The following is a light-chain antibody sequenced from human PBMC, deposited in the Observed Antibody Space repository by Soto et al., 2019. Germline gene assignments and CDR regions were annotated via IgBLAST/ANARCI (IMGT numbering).Light chain of an antibody. Sequence: EIVMTQSPATLSVSPGERATLSCRASQSVSSNLAWYQQKPAQAPRLLIYGASTRATGIPARFSGSGSGTEFTLTVRSLQPEDFAVYYCQQYNNWPLTFGGGTQEEIK. CDR3: QQYNNWPLT. CDR2: GAS. J-gene: IGKJ4*01. CDR1: QSVSSN. V-gene: IGKV3-15*01.